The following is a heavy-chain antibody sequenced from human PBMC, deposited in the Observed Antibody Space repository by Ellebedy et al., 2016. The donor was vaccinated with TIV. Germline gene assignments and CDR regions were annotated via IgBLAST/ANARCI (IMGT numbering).Heavy chain of an antibody. CDR2: IHPSGGST. CDR1: GYTFTNFY. J-gene: IGHJ4*02. D-gene: IGHD3-22*01. CDR3: ARDDSGGYHPGY. Sequence: ASVKVSCXASGYTFTNFYIHWVRQAPGQGLEWMGIIHPSGGSTRYAQKFQGRVTMTRDTSTSTVYMELSSLRSEDTAVYYCARDDSGGYHPGYWGQGTLVTVSS. V-gene: IGHV1-46*01.